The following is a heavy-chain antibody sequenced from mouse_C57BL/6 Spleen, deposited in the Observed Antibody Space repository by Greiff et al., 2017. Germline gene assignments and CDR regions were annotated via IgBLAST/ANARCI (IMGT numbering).Heavy chain of an antibody. V-gene: IGHV1-54*01. CDR2: INPGSGGT. J-gene: IGHJ2*01. CDR1: GYAFTNYL. CDR3: AREGGLRAFDY. D-gene: IGHD2-4*01. Sequence: QVQLQQSGAELVRPGTSVKVSCKASGYAFTNYLIEWVKQRPGQGLEWIGVINPGSGGTNYNEKFKGKATLTADKSSSNAYMQLSSLTSEDSAVYFCAREGGLRAFDYWGQGTTLTVSS.